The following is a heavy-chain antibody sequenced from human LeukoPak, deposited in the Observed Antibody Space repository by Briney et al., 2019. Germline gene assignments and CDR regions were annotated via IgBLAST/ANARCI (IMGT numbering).Heavy chain of an antibody. V-gene: IGHV3-33*01. J-gene: IGHJ4*02. Sequence: GGSLRLSCAASGFTFSSYGMHWVRQAPGKGLEWVAVIWYDGSNKYYADSVKGRFTISRDNSKNTLYLQMNSLRAEDTAVYYCARDTGIAARRTSTDYWGQGTLVTVSS. CDR1: GFTFSSYG. D-gene: IGHD6-6*01. CDR3: ARDTGIAARRTSTDY. CDR2: IWYDGSNK.